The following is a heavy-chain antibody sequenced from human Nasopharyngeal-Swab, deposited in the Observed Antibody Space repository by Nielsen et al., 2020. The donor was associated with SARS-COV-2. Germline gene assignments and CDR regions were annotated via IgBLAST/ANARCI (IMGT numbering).Heavy chain of an antibody. CDR1: GFTFSSYG. J-gene: IGHJ4*02. V-gene: IGHV3-30*18. Sequence: GASLKISCAASGFTFSSYGMHWVRQAPGKGLEWVAVISYDGSNKYYADSVKGRFTISRDNSKNTLYLQMNSLRAEDTAVYYCAKLGGNSDGSYFDYWGQGTLVTVSS. CDR2: ISYDGSNK. CDR3: AKLGGNSDGSYFDY. D-gene: IGHD4-23*01.